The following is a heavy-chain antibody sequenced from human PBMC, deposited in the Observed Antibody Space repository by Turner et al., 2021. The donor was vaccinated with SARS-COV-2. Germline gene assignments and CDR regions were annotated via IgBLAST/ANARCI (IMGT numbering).Heavy chain of an antibody. J-gene: IGHJ4*02. CDR2: ISSRMSDI. V-gene: IGHV3-21*01. D-gene: IGHD3-3*01. Sequence: EVRLVESGGGLVQPGGSLRIPCAASGFTFSSYSMNWVRKAPGKGLEWVSSISSRMSDIYYADSVKGGFTIYRDNAKNTLYLQMNSLRAEDTGVYYCARDYYDFWGSKSFKHASFDYWGQGTLVTVSS. CDR3: ARDYYDFWGSKSFKHASFDY. CDR1: GFTFSSYS.